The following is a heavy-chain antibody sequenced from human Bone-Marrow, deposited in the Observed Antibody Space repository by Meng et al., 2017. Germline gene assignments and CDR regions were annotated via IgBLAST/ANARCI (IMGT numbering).Heavy chain of an antibody. V-gene: IGHV4-59*01. Sequence: QVQLQESGPGRGKPSETLSRTCTVSGGSISTYYWSWIRQSPEKGLEWIGYINYSGRTNYIPSLRSRATISVDPSKNQFSLNLRSVTAADTAVYYCARGPSHGGSYSDYWGQGTLVTVSS. CDR3: ARGPSHGGSYSDY. CDR2: INYSGRT. J-gene: IGHJ4*02. D-gene: IGHD2-21*02. CDR1: GGSISTYY.